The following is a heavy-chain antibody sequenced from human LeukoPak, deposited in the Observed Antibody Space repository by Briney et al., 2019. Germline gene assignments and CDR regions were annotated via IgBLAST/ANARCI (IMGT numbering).Heavy chain of an antibody. D-gene: IGHD6-19*01. J-gene: IGHJ4*02. Sequence: GGSLRLSCSASGFTFSNYAMHWVRQAPGKGLEFVSGISSTGGSTNYPDSVKDRFSISRDNSKNTLYLQMSSLRTEDTAIYYCTKDVVPDSGWDLDYWGQGTLVTVSS. CDR2: ISSTGGST. V-gene: IGHV3-64*04. CDR1: GFTFSNYA. CDR3: TKDVVPDSGWDLDY.